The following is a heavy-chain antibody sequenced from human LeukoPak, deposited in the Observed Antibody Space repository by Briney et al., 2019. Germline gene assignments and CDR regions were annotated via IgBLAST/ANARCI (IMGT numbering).Heavy chain of an antibody. CDR2: IYTSGST. Sequence: SQTLSLTCTVSGGSVSSGNYYWTWIRQPAGKGLEWIGRIYTSGSTNYNPSLKSRVTISIDASKNQFSLRLSSVTAADTAVYYCTRGGELMNYWGQGTLVTVSS. CDR1: GGSVSSGNYY. CDR3: TRGGELMNY. D-gene: IGHD1-26*01. J-gene: IGHJ4*02. V-gene: IGHV4-61*02.